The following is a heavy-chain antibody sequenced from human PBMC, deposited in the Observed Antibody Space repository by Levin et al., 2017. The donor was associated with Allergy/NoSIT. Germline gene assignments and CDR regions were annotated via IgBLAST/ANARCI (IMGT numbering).Heavy chain of an antibody. CDR1: GFTFSSYG. V-gene: IGHV3-33*01. CDR2: IWYDGSNK. D-gene: IGHD5-12*01. Sequence: GGSLRLSCAASGFTFSSYGMHWVRQAPGKGLEWVAVIWYDGSNKYYADSVKGRFTISRDNSKNTLYLQMNSLRAEDTAVYYCARDRGRYSGYVIFWGQGTLVTVSS. CDR3: ARDRGRYSGYVIF. J-gene: IGHJ4*02.